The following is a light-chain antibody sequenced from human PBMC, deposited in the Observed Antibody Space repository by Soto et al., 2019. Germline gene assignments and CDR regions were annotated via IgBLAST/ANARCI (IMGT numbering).Light chain of an antibody. V-gene: IGLV2-14*01. CDR1: SSDIGGYNY. J-gene: IGLJ1*01. CDR3: SSYAGSNNYV. CDR2: EVS. Sequence: QSALTQPASVSGSPGQSITISCTGTSSDIGGYNYVSWYQQHPGEAPKLVIYEVSNRPSGVSNRFSGSKSGNTASLTVSGLQAEDEADYYCSSYAGSNNYVFGTGTQLTVL.